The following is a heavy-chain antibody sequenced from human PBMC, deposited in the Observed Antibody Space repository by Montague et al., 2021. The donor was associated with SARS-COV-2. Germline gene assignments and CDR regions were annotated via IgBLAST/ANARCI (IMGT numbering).Heavy chain of an antibody. CDR3: ARVRGLTIFGVVGPFDY. J-gene: IGHJ4*02. Sequence: TLSLTCTVSGGSISSGCYYWSWIRQHPGKGLEWIRYIYYSGSTYYNPSLKSRVTISVDTSKNQFSLKLSSVTAADTAVYYCARVRGLTIFGVVGPFDYWGQGTLVTVSS. D-gene: IGHD3-3*01. V-gene: IGHV4-31*03. CDR1: GGSISSGCYY. CDR2: IYYSGST.